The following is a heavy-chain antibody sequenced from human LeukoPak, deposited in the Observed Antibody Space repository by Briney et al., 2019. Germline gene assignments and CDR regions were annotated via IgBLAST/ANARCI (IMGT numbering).Heavy chain of an antibody. J-gene: IGHJ5*02. V-gene: IGHV4-4*07. CDR3: ARDNIVGAPNWFDP. Sequence: SETLSLTCTVSGGSISNYYWSWIRQPAGKGLEWIGRIYTSGSTNYNPSLKSRVTISVDTSKNQFSLKLSSVTAADTAVYYCARDNIVGAPNWFDPWGQGTLVTVSS. CDR2: IYTSGST. D-gene: IGHD1-26*01. CDR1: GGSISNYY.